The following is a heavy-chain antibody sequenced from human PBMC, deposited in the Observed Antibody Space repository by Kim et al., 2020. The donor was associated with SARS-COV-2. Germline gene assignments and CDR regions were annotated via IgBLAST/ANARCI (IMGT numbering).Heavy chain of an antibody. CDR3: AIADWYYFDF. D-gene: IGHD3-9*01. CDR1: GLTFSSNW. CDR2: ISPDGRAK. Sequence: GGSLRLSCASSGLTFSSNWMAWVRQAPGKGLEWVAHISPDGRAKYSVDSVEGRFTISRDNAKKSLYLQMNSLRAEDTAVYYCAIADWYYFDFWGQGTLVSVSS. V-gene: IGHV3-7*01. J-gene: IGHJ4*02.